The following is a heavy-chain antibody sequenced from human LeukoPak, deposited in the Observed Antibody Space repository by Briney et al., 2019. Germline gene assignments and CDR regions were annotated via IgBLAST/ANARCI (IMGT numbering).Heavy chain of an antibody. Sequence: ASVKVSCKASGYTFTGYYMHWVRQAAGQGLEWMGWINPNSGGTNYAQKFQGRVTMTRDTSISTAYMELSRLRSDDTAVYYCARSIVVEPAARGIGYWGQGTLVTVSS. J-gene: IGHJ4*02. CDR2: INPNSGGT. CDR1: GYTFTGYY. V-gene: IGHV1-2*02. D-gene: IGHD2-2*01. CDR3: ARSIVVEPAARGIGY.